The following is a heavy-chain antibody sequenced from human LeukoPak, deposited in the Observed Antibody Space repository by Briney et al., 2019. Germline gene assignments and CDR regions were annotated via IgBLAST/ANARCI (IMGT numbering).Heavy chain of an antibody. CDR1: GFSFSSYA. CDR3: AKDRGYGSGGYYGTYYFDY. V-gene: IGHV3-23*01. Sequence: GGSLRLSCAASGFSFSSYAMSWVRQAPGKGLEWVSAISGSGGSTYYAESAKGRFTISRDNSKNTLYLQMNSLRAEDTAEYYCAKDRGYGSGGYYGTYYFDYWGQGTLVTVSS. CDR2: ISGSGGST. J-gene: IGHJ4*02. D-gene: IGHD3-10*01.